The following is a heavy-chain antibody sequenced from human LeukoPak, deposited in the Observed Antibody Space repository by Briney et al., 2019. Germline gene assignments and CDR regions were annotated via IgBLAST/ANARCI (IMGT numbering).Heavy chain of an antibody. CDR3: ATAGIVLDTGAEFLLH. J-gene: IGHJ1*01. Sequence: GASVKVSCTLSGDTLTELSMHWVRQSPGKGLEWMGGFDPEEGETIYAQRFQGRVTMTEDTVTDTAHMELSSLTSEDTAVYYCATAGIVLDTGAEFLLHWGQGTLVTVSS. CDR1: GDTLTELS. CDR2: FDPEEGET. D-gene: IGHD2-8*01. V-gene: IGHV1-24*01.